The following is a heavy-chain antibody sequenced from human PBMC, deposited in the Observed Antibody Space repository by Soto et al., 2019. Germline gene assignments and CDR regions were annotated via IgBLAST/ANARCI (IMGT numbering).Heavy chain of an antibody. CDR3: ARVLTSDDY. CDR2: IYHSGST. V-gene: IGHV4-38-2*01. Sequence: TLSLTCAVSGYSISSGYYWGWIRQPPGKGLEWIGSIYHSGSTYYNPSLKSRVTISVDTSKDQFSLKLSSVTAADTAVYYCARVLTSDDYWGQGTLVTVSS. CDR1: GYSISSGYY. J-gene: IGHJ4*02. D-gene: IGHD3-9*01.